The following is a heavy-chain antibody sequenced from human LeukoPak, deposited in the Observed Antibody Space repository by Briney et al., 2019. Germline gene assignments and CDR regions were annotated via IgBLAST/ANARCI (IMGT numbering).Heavy chain of an antibody. CDR3: ARDLGYDYVWGSYRSFDY. V-gene: IGHV1-2*02. Sequence: ASVKVSCKASGYTFTGYYMHWVRQAPGQGREWMGWINPNSGGTNYAQKFQGRVTMTRDTSISTAYMELSRLRSDDTAVYYCARDLGYDYVWGSYRSFDYWGQGTVVTVSS. D-gene: IGHD3-16*02. J-gene: IGHJ4*02. CDR1: GYTFTGYY. CDR2: INPNSGGT.